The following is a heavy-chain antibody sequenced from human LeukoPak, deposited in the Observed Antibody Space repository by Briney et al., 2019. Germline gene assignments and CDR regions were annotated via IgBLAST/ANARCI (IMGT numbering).Heavy chain of an antibody. CDR1: GFTFDDYG. CDR2: INWNGGST. J-gene: IGHJ6*03. Sequence: GGSLRLSCAASGFTFDDYGMSWVRQAPGKGLVWVSGINWNGGSTGYADSVKGRFTISRDNAKNSLYLQMNSLRAEDAALYYCARDGAPWNYYYYYMDVWGKGTTVTVSS. V-gene: IGHV3-20*04. D-gene: IGHD3-16*01. CDR3: ARDGAPWNYYYYYMDV.